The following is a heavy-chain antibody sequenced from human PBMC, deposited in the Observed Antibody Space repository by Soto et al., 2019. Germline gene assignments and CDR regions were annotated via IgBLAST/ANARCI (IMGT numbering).Heavy chain of an antibody. CDR3: ARPPNYYDSSGYYGY. J-gene: IGHJ4*02. V-gene: IGHV3-21*01. CDR2: ISSSSSYI. Sequence: GGSLRLSCAASGCTFSSYSMNWVRQAPGKGLEWVSSISSSSSYIYYADSVKGRFTISRDNAKNSLYLQMNSLRAEDTAVYYCARPPNYYDSSGYYGYWGQGTLVTVSS. D-gene: IGHD3-22*01. CDR1: GCTFSSYS.